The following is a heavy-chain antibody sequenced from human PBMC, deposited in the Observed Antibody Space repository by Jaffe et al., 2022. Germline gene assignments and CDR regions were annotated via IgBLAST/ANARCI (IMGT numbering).Heavy chain of an antibody. V-gene: IGHV1-69*02. CDR3: AQLPEGEQWLVRVFDY. J-gene: IGHJ4*02. CDR1: GGTFSSYT. D-gene: IGHD6-19*01. Sequence: QVQLVQSGAEVKKPGSSVKVSCKASGGTFSSYTISWVRQAPGQGLEWMGRIIPILGIANYAQKFQGRVTITADKSTSTAYMELSSLRSEDTAVYYCAQLPEGEQWLVRVFDYWGQGTLVTVSS. CDR2: IIPILGIA.